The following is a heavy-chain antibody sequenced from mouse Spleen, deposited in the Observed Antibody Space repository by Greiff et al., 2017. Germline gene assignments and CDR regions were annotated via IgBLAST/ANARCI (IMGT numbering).Heavy chain of an antibody. D-gene: IGHD2-1*01. J-gene: IGHJ1*01. V-gene: IGHV5-9-3*01. CDR2: ISSGGSYT. CDR1: GFTFSSYA. Sequence: EVHLVESGGGLVKPGGSLKLSCAASGFTFSSYAMSWVRQTPEKRLEWVATISSGGSYTYYPDSVKGRFTISRDNAKNTLYLQMSSLRSEDTAMYYCARHENGNYVGWYFDVWGAGTTVTVSS. CDR3: ARHENGNYVGWYFDV.